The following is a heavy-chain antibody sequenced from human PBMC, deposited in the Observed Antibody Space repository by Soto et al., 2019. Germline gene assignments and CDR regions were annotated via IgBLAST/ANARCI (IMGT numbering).Heavy chain of an antibody. Sequence: QVQLQESGPGLVKPSQTLSLTCTVSGGSISSGGYYWSWIRQHPGKGLEWIGYIYYSGSTYFNPSLKYRVTISLDTSKNQFSLKLSSVTAADTAVYYCARSMVVAAAHLDSWGQGTLVTVSS. D-gene: IGHD2-15*01. J-gene: IGHJ4*02. CDR1: GGSISSGGYY. V-gene: IGHV4-31*03. CDR3: ARSMVVAAAHLDS. CDR2: IYYSGST.